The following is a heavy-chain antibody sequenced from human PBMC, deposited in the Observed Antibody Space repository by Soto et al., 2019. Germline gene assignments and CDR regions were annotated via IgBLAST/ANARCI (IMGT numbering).Heavy chain of an antibody. CDR3: AGHNPASTVFGIVISLRY. CDR2: IYYSGST. Sequence: PSETLSLTCSVSGGSIRNYYWSWIRQPPGKGLEWIGYIYYSGSTNYNPSLKSRVTISVDTSNNQFSLKLSSVTAADTAVYYCAGHNPASTVFGIVISLRYWGHGTLVTVSS. V-gene: IGHV4-59*08. J-gene: IGHJ4*01. CDR1: GGSIRNYY. D-gene: IGHD3-3*01.